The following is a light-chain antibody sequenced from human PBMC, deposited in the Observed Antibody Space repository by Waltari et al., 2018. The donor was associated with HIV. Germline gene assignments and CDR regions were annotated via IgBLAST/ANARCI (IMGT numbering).Light chain of an antibody. V-gene: IGLV3-21*01. J-gene: IGLJ2*01. CDR3: QVWENNGGYPVV. CDR1: NIGRKS. Sequence: SDVLTQPPSVSVAPGQTARITCGINNIGRKSVFWYQRKPGQAPVLVISYDNDRPSGIPERFAGSNTGEPATLIISRVEAGDEAEYYCQVWENNGGYPVVLGGGTKLAVL. CDR2: YDN.